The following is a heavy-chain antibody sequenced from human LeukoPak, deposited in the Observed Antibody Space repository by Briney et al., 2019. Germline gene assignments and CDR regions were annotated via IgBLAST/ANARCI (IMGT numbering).Heavy chain of an antibody. V-gene: IGHV4-59*08. J-gene: IGHJ3*02. Sequence: SETLSLTCTVSGGSISSYYWSWIRQPPGKGLEWIGYIYYSGSTNYNPSLKSRVTISVDTSKNQFSLKLSSVTAADTAVYYCARLRPTPLSSSWYQNEDAFDIWGQGTMVTVSS. CDR1: GGSISSYY. CDR3: ARLRPTPLSSSWYQNEDAFDI. CDR2: IYYSGST. D-gene: IGHD6-13*01.